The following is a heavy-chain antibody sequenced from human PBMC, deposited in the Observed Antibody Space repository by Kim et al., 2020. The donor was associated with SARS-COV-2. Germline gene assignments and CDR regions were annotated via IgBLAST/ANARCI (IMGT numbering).Heavy chain of an antibody. D-gene: IGHD6-19*01. CDR3: ARDPYSSGWYYFDY. V-gene: IGHV4-30-2*04. J-gene: IGHJ4*02. Sequence: NPSLKSRVTISVDTSKNPFALKLSSVTAADTAVYYCARDPYSSGWYYFDYWGQGTLVTVSS.